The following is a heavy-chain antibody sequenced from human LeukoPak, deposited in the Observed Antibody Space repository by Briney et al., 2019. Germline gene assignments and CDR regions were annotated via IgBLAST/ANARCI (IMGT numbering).Heavy chain of an antibody. Sequence: GGSLRLSCAASGFTFSSYSMNWVRQAPGKGLEWVSSISSSSSYIYYADSVKGRFTISRDNAKSSLYLQMNSLRAEDTAVYYCARAASLGGDYGMDVWGQGTTVTVSS. CDR1: GFTFSSYS. V-gene: IGHV3-21*01. CDR3: ARAASLGGDYGMDV. D-gene: IGHD2-21*01. J-gene: IGHJ6*02. CDR2: ISSSSSYI.